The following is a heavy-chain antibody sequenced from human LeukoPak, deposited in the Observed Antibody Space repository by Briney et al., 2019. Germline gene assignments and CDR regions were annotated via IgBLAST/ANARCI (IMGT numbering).Heavy chain of an antibody. D-gene: IGHD3-10*01. J-gene: IGHJ4*02. CDR3: ARLETDYYGSGRHLAFADY. Sequence: PSETLSLTCTVSGGSISSSSYYWGWIRQPPGKGLEWIGSIYYSGSTYYNPSLKSRVTISVDTSKNQFSLKLSSVTAADTAVYYCARLETDYYGSGRHLAFADYWGQGTLVTVSS. V-gene: IGHV4-39*01. CDR2: IYYSGST. CDR1: GGSISSSSYY.